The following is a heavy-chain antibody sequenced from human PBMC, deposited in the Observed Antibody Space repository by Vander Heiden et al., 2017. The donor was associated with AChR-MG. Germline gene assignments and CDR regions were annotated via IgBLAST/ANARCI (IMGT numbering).Heavy chain of an antibody. CDR2: ISYDGSNK. Sequence: QVQLVESGGGVVQPGRSLRLSCSAPGFPFSSYGMHWVRQAPGKGLEWVAVISYDGSNKYYADSVKGRFTISRDNSKNTLYLQMNSLRAEDTAVYYCAKDRALGAAGNYMDVWGKGTTVTVSS. J-gene: IGHJ6*03. CDR3: AKDRALGAAGNYMDV. V-gene: IGHV3-30*18. D-gene: IGHD6-13*01. CDR1: GFPFSSYG.